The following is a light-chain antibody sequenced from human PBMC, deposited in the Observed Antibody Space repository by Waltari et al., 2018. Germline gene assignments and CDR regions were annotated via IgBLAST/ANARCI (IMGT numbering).Light chain of an antibody. V-gene: IGKV2-28*01. Sequence: DIVMTQSPLSLSVTPGEPASISCRSSQSLLHSSGNTFLDWYLQNPGQSPQLLIYFVSNRASGVPDRFSGSGSGTDFTLKISMVEAEDVGVYCCMQARQTPWTFGQGTKVEIK. CDR3: MQARQTPWT. CDR2: FVS. CDR1: QSLLHSSGNTF. J-gene: IGKJ1*01.